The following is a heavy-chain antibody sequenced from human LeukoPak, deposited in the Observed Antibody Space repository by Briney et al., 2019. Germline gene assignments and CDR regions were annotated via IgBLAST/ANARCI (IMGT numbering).Heavy chain of an antibody. CDR2: IKQDGSEK. Sequence: GGSLRLSCAAPGFTFSTSWMTWVRQAPGKGLEWVANIKQDGSEKYYVDSVKGRFAVSRDNAKNSLYLQMNSLRAEDTAVYYCARAQSGFWSGYCFDYWGQGTLVTVSS. CDR1: GFTFSTSW. D-gene: IGHD3-3*01. CDR3: ARAQSGFWSGYCFDY. J-gene: IGHJ4*02. V-gene: IGHV3-7*01.